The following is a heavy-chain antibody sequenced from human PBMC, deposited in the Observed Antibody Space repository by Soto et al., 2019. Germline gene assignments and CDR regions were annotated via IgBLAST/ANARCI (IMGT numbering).Heavy chain of an antibody. V-gene: IGHV3-48*02. CDR1: GFTFSSYS. Sequence: PVGSLRLSCAASGFTFSSYSMNWVRQAPGKGLEWVSYISSSSSTIYYADSVKGRFTISRDNAKNSLYLQMNSLRDEDTAVYYCAIGTTIFGAVGYYGMDVWGQGTTVTVSS. D-gene: IGHD3-3*01. CDR2: ISSSSSTI. CDR3: AIGTTIFGAVGYYGMDV. J-gene: IGHJ6*02.